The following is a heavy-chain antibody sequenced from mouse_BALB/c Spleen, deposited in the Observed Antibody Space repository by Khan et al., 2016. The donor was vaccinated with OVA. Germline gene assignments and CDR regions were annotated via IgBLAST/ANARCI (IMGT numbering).Heavy chain of an antibody. Sequence: EVELEESGAELVKSGATVKLSCTASGFNFTDTYMHWLKQWPEQGLEWIGRIDHPNGSTKYDSSFQGKATITVDTTYNTADLQRGSLSSEDTTVYYCARMVEKWGQGTTLTVSS. CDR1: GFNFTDTY. V-gene: IGHV14-3*02. D-gene: IGHD1-1*02. CDR2: IDHPNGST. CDR3: ARMVEK. J-gene: IGHJ2*01.